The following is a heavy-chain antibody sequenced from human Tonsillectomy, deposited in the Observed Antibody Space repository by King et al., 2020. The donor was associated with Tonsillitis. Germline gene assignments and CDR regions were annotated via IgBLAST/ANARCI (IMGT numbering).Heavy chain of an antibody. CDR2: LYCDGRT. V-gene: IGHV3-66*01. Sequence: VQLVESGGGSVQPGGSLRLSCAASGFTVSNNYMAWVRQAPGKGLEWVSILYCDGRTYYADSVKGRFTIYRDNSKNTLYLQMNTLRTADTAVYYCARESHSGIRMDNWGQGTLVTVFS. D-gene: IGHD1-14*01. CDR1: GFTVSNNY. J-gene: IGHJ4*02. CDR3: ARESHSGIRMDN.